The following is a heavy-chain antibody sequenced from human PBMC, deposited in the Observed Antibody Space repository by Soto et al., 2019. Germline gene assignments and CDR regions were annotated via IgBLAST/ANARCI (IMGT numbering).Heavy chain of an antibody. CDR1: GGSISSSSYF. Sequence: SETLSLTCTVSGGSISSSSYFWGWIRQPPGKGPEWIGSIYYSGSTYYNPSLKSRVTVSVDTSKNQFSLKLSSVTAADTAVYYCASHPSNFWFDPWGQGTLVTVSS. V-gene: IGHV4-39*01. CDR3: ASHPSNFWFDP. D-gene: IGHD4-4*01. J-gene: IGHJ5*02. CDR2: IYYSGST.